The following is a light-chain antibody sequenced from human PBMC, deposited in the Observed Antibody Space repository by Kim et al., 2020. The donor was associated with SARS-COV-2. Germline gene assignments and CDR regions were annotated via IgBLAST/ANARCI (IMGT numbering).Light chain of an antibody. V-gene: IGKV3-15*01. CDR3: HQYNNWQA. Sequence: EIVMTQSPGTLSVSPGERVTLSCRASQSVSSNLAWYQQKPGQAPRLLIYGASTRASGIPVRFSGSGSGTEFTLTISSLQSEDFAVYYCHQYNNWQAFGQGTKLEIK. J-gene: IGKJ2*01. CDR2: GAS. CDR1: QSVSSN.